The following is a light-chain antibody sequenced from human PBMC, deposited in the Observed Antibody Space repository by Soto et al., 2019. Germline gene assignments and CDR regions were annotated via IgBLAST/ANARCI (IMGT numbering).Light chain of an antibody. V-gene: IGKV3-20*01. CDR1: QSVSSSY. J-gene: IGKJ1*01. Sequence: EIVLTQSPGTLSLSPGERATLSCRASQSVSSSYLAWYQQEPGQAPRLLIYGASSRATGIPDRFSGSGSGTDFTLTISRLEPEDFPVYHRQHGGTFGQGTKVDIK. CDR2: GAS. CDR3: QHGGT.